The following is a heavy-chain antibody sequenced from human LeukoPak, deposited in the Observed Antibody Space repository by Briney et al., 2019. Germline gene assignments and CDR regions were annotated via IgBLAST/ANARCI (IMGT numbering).Heavy chain of an antibody. V-gene: IGHV3-30-3*01. J-gene: IGHJ3*02. D-gene: IGHD5-12*01. Sequence: PGGSLRLSCAASGFTFSSYAMHWVRQAPGKGLEWVAVISYDGSNKYYADSVRGRFTISRDNAKNSLYLQMNSLRGEDTAVYYCTRDSGYNAFDIWGQGTMVTVSS. CDR3: TRDSGYNAFDI. CDR2: ISYDGSNK. CDR1: GFTFSSYA.